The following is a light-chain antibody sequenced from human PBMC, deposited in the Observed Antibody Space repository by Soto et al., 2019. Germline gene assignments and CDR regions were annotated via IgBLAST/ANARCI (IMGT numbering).Light chain of an antibody. CDR1: QGISSY. V-gene: IGKV1-9*01. J-gene: IGKJ4*01. Sequence: DIQLTQSPSFLSASVGDRVTITCRASQGISSYLAWYQQKPGKAPKLLIYAASTLQCGVPSRFSGSGSGTEFTLTISSLQPEDFATYYCQQLGSYRGLTFGGGTKVEIK. CDR3: QQLGSYRGLT. CDR2: AAS.